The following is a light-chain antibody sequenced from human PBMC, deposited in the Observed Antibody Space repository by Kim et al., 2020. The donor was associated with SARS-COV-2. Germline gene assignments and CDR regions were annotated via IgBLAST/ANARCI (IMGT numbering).Light chain of an antibody. CDR2: RDT. Sequence: SYELTQPLSVSVALGQTARITCGGNNIGSKNVHWYQQKPGQAPVLVIYRDTNRPSGIPERFSGSNSGNTATLTISRAQAGDEADYYCPVWYSSTAVFGGG. V-gene: IGLV3-9*01. CDR1: NIGSKN. CDR3: PVWYSSTAV. J-gene: IGLJ2*01.